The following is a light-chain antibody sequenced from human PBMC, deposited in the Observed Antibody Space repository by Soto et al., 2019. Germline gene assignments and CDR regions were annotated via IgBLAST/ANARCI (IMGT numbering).Light chain of an antibody. CDR3: SSYTTSNTPLYV. Sequence: QSALAQPASVSGSPGQSSTISCTGTSSDTAGYNYVSWYQQHPGKAPKLMIYEVSNRPSGVSNRFSGSQSGNTASLTISGLQAEDEANYYCSSYTTSNTPLYVFGTGTKV. V-gene: IGLV2-14*01. CDR2: EVS. CDR1: SSDTAGYNY. J-gene: IGLJ1*01.